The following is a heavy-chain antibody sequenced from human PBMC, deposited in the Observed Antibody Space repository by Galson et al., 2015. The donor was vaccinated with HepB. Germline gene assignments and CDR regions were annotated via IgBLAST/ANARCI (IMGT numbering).Heavy chain of an antibody. CDR1: GFTSSGSA. CDR3: IRSGDLSGYSSS. V-gene: IGHV3-73*01. Sequence: LRLSCAASGFTSSGSAIHWVRQASGKGPEWVGRIRSKANNYATTYVASLKGRFIISRDDSRNTAYLHMNSLKIEDTAVYYCIRSGDLSGYSSSWGQGTLVTVSS. J-gene: IGHJ4*02. D-gene: IGHD6-13*01. CDR2: IRSKANNYAT.